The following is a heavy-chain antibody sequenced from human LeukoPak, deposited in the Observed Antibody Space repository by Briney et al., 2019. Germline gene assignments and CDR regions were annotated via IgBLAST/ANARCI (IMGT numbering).Heavy chain of an antibody. CDR3: ARRMWGYDSSGYGY. Sequence: GGSLRLSCAASGFTFDDYGMSWVRQAPGKGLEWVSGINWNGGSTGYADSVKGRFTIYRDNAKNSLYLQMNSLRAEDTALYYCARRMWGYDSSGYGYWGQGTLVTVSS. D-gene: IGHD3-22*01. J-gene: IGHJ4*02. V-gene: IGHV3-20*04. CDR2: INWNGGST. CDR1: GFTFDDYG.